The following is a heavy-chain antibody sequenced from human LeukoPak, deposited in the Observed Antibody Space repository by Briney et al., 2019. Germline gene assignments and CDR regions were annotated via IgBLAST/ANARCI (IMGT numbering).Heavy chain of an antibody. D-gene: IGHD1-1*01. V-gene: IGHV3-48*03. J-gene: IGHJ4*02. Sequence: GGSLRLSCAASGFTFSSYEMNWVRQAPGKGLEWASYISSSGSTIYYADSVKGRFTISRDNAKNSLYLQMNSLRAEDTAVYYCASGTTGSGVFDYWGQGTLVTVSS. CDR3: ASGTTGSGVFDY. CDR1: GFTFSSYE. CDR2: ISSSGSTI.